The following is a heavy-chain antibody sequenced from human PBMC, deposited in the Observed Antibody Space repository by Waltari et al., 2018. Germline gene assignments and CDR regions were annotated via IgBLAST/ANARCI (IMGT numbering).Heavy chain of an antibody. CDR1: GFTFSSYG. CDR2: IWYDGSNK. D-gene: IGHD6-13*01. CDR3: AKVRSSSWYSFDY. J-gene: IGHJ4*02. Sequence: QVQLVESGGGVVQPGRSLRLSCAASGFTFSSYGMHWVRQAPGKGLEWVAVIWYDGSNKDYADSVKGRFTISRDNSKNTLYLQMNSLRAEDTAVYYCAKVRSSSWYSFDYWGQGTLVTVSS. V-gene: IGHV3-33*06.